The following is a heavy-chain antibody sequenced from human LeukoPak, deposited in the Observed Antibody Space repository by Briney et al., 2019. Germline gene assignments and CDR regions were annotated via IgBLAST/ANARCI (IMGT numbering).Heavy chain of an antibody. V-gene: IGHV3-7*01. D-gene: IGHD2-2*01. J-gene: IGHJ3*01. Sequence: PGGSLRLSCAASGFTFSTHWMSWVRQAPGKGLEWVAKIKEDGSEKYYVDSVKGRFTISRDNAKNSLSLQMHSLRDEDTAVCYCVRDQGYCTSASCRGDAFDVWGQGSMVSVSS. CDR2: IKEDGSEK. CDR3: VRDQGYCTSASCRGDAFDV. CDR1: GFTFSTHW.